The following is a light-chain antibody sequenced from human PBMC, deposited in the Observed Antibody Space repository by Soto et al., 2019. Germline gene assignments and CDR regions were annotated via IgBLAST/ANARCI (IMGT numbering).Light chain of an antibody. CDR2: SSS. V-gene: IGLV1-44*01. Sequence: QSVLTQPPSASGTPGQRVTISCSGSSSNIGSKAVNWYQHLPGTAPKLLIYSSSQRPSGVPDRFSGSKSGTSASLAISGLQSEDEADYYCAAWDASLKGVVFGGGTKLTVL. CDR3: AAWDASLKGVV. CDR1: SSNIGSKA. J-gene: IGLJ2*01.